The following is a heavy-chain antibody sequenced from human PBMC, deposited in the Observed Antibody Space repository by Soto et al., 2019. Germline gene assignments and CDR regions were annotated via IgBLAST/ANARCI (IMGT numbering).Heavy chain of an antibody. CDR1: GGSISSGGYY. CDR3: ARGPDDSSSWPFEY. V-gene: IGHV4-31*03. D-gene: IGHD6-13*01. CDR2: IYYSGST. J-gene: IGHJ4*02. Sequence: PSETLSLTCTVSGGSISSGGYYWSWIRQHPGKGLEWIGYIYYSGSTYYNPSLKSRVTISVDTSKNQFSLKLSSVTAADTAVYYCARGPDDSSSWPFEYWGQGTLVTVSS.